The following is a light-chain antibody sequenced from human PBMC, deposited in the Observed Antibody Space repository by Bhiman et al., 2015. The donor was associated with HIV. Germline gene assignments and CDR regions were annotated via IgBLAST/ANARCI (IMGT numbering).Light chain of an antibody. CDR2: EDT. Sequence: NFMLTQPHSVSESPGKTLTISCTGSSGSIASNYVQWFQQRPGSSPTLVIYEDTLRPIGVPDRFSGFVDTSSNSASLTISGLTTEDEADYYCQSYDVSVHVVFGGGTKLTVL. V-gene: IGLV6-57*01. J-gene: IGLJ2*01. CDR3: QSYDVSVHVV. CDR1: SGSIASNY.